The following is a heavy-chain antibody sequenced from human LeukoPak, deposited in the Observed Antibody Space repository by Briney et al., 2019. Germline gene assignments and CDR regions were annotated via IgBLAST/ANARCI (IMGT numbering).Heavy chain of an antibody. V-gene: IGHV1-46*01. Sequence: ASVKVSCKASGYTLTSYYMHWVRQAPGQGLEWMGIINPSGGSTSYAQKFQGRVTMTRDTSTSTVYIELSSLRSEDTAVYYRARVGSYGAHFDYWGQGTLVTVSS. CDR2: INPSGGST. CDR3: ARVGSYGAHFDY. J-gene: IGHJ4*02. D-gene: IGHD5-18*01. CDR1: GYTLTSYY.